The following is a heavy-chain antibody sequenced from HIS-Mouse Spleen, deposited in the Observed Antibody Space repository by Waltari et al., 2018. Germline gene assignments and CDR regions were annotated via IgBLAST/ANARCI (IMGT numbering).Heavy chain of an antibody. Sequence: EVQLLESGGGLVQPGGSLRLCCAASGFTFSSIAMRWVRLAPGKGLEWVSAISGSGGSTYYADSVKGRFTISRDNSKNTLYLQMNSLRAEDTAVYYCAKTTLKTGSDYWGQGTLVTVSS. V-gene: IGHV3-23*01. CDR3: AKTTLKTGSDY. CDR2: ISGSGGST. CDR1: GFTFSSIA. J-gene: IGHJ4*02. D-gene: IGHD1-1*01.